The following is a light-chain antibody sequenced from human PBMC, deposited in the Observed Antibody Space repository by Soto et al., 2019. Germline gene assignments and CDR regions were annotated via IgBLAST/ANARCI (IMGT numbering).Light chain of an antibody. CDR1: QSLFLTYNKKNY. Sequence: DIVMTQSPDSLAVSLGERATFNCKSSQSLFLTYNKKNYLAWYQQKPGQPPKLLIYWASTRESGVPDRFSGSGSGTDFTLTISSLQAQDVAVYFCQHHYSSNPPPTFGQGTRLEIK. CDR2: WAS. J-gene: IGKJ5*01. V-gene: IGKV4-1*01. CDR3: QHHYSSNPPPT.